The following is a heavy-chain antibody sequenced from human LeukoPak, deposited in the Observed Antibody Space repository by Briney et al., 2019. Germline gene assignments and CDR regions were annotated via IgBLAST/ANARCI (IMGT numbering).Heavy chain of an antibody. Sequence: GGSLRLSCSASGFTFSSFWMGWVRQAPGKGLEWVASIRWDDERHHVDSVTGRFSVSRDNAKISLYLQMNSLRAEDTAVYFCSRITTNGYFEYWGQGALVTVSS. V-gene: IGHV3-7*01. J-gene: IGHJ4*02. CDR2: IRWDDER. D-gene: IGHD1-1*01. CDR1: GFTFSSFW. CDR3: SRITTNGYFEY.